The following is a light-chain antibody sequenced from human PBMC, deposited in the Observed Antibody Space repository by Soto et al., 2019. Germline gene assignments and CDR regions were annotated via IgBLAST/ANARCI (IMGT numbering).Light chain of an antibody. J-gene: IGKJ1*01. CDR3: HQRPSLPRT. CDR1: QAVNTR. Sequence: EIGWKEATDSRSALPGDRATHYGRAMQAVNTRLAWYQHKPGQAPRLLIYLASNRAVGVPARFSGSGSGTDFTLTISDVEPEDFAVYYFHQRPSLPRTFGHWTKVDIK. V-gene: IGKV3-11*01. CDR2: LAS.